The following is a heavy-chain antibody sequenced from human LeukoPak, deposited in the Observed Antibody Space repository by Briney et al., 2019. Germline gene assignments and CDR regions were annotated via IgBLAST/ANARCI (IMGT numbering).Heavy chain of an antibody. CDR3: ATGNYYDSRGYYTFEH. CDR2: INGDGSTT. CDR1: GFAFNKYW. D-gene: IGHD3-22*01. Sequence: GGSLRLSCAASGFAFNKYWMHWVRQTPGKGLVWVSRINGDGSTTSYADSVKGGFTISRDNAKNTLCLQMSSLRAEDTAVYYCATGNYYDSRGYYTFEHWGQGTLVTVSS. V-gene: IGHV3-74*01. J-gene: IGHJ4*02.